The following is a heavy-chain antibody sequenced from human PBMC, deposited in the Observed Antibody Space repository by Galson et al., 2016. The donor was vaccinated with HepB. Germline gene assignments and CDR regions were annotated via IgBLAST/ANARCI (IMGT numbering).Heavy chain of an antibody. CDR1: GGSVSNDNVF. J-gene: IGHJ4*02. CDR2: IFYTGRT. Sequence: SETLSLTCNVSGGSVSNDNVFWSWIRQPPGKSLEWIGNIFYTGRTNYSPSLRSRVNMSVDTSTNRFSLTLSSVTAADTAVYFCARVARRGGSGTYDSWGQGILVTVSS. CDR3: ARVARRGGSGTYDS. V-gene: IGHV4-61*01. D-gene: IGHD3-10*01.